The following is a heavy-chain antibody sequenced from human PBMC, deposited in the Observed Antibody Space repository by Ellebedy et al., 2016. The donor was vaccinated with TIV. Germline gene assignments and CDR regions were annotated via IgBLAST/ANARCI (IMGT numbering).Heavy chain of an antibody. V-gene: IGHV3-30*02. D-gene: IGHD3-22*01. CDR3: AKEGQLTYYDSSGADY. Sequence: GESLKISCAASGFTFSSYGMHWVRQAPGKGLEWVAFIRYDGSNKYYADSVKGRFTISRDNSKNTLYLQMNSLRAEDTAVYYCAKEGQLTYYDSSGADYWGQGTLVTVSS. CDR1: GFTFSSYG. J-gene: IGHJ4*02. CDR2: IRYDGSNK.